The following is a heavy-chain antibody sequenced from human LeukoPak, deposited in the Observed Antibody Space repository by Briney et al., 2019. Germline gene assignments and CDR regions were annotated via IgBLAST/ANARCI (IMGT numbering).Heavy chain of an antibody. CDR3: ARDRPYSTSWYSFDS. V-gene: IGHV3-53*01. D-gene: IGHD6-13*01. J-gene: IGHJ4*02. Sequence: PGGSLRLSCAASGFIVSNSYMNWVRQTPGKGLEWFSVMHSGGSTYYSDSVKGRFTISRDNAKNTLYLQMNSLRAEDTAVYYCARDRPYSTSWYSFDSWGQGTLVTVSS. CDR2: MHSGGST. CDR1: GFIVSNSY.